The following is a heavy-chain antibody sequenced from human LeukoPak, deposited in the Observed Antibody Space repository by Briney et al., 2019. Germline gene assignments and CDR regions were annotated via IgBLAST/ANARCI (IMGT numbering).Heavy chain of an antibody. CDR2: IYYSGST. D-gene: IGHD2-2*01. Sequence: SETLSLTCTVSGGSISSYYWSWIRQPPGKGLEWIGYIYYSGSTNYNPPLKSRVTISVDTSKNQFSLKLSSVTAADTAVYYCARDIVVVPAAIRSRQYYYYMDVWGKGTTVTVPS. CDR3: ARDIVVVPAAIRSRQYYYYMDV. J-gene: IGHJ6*03. CDR1: GGSISSYY. V-gene: IGHV4-59*12.